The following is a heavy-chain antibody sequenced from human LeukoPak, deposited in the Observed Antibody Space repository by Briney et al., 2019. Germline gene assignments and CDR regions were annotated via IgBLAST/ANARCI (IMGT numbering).Heavy chain of an antibody. Sequence: GGSLRLSCAASGFTFSSYNMNWVRQAPGKGLEWVSSISTSSSYIYYADSVKGRFTISRDNARNSLYLQMNTLRAEDTAVYSCARGADGVSSNSRGWFDPWGQGTLVTVSS. CDR2: ISTSSSYI. D-gene: IGHD2-15*01. CDR1: GFTFSSYN. CDR3: ARGADGVSSNSRGWFDP. J-gene: IGHJ5*02. V-gene: IGHV3-21*01.